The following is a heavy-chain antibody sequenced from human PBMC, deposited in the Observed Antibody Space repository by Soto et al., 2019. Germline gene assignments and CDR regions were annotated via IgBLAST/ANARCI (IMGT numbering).Heavy chain of an antibody. CDR2: ISAYNGNT. CDR3: ARASGYYDSSGDYGMDV. CDR1: GYTFTSYG. J-gene: IGHJ6*02. D-gene: IGHD3-22*01. V-gene: IGHV1-18*01. Sequence: ASVKVSCKASGYTFTSYGISWVRQAPGQGLEWMGWISAYNGNTNYAQKLQGRVTMTTDTSTSTAYMELRSLRSDDTAVYYCARASGYYDSSGDYGMDVWGQGTTVTVSS.